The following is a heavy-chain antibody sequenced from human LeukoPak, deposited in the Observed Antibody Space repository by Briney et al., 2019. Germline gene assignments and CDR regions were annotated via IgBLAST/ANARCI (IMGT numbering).Heavy chain of an antibody. D-gene: IGHD6-6*01. CDR1: GFTFSIYW. V-gene: IGHV3-23*01. Sequence: PGGSLRLSCAASGFTFSIYWMSWVRQAPGKGLEWVSAISISGENTYYADSVKGRFTISRDTSRNTLYLQMHSLRAEDTAVYYCARLISTSSSRFSDYWGQGTLVTVSS. CDR3: ARLISTSSSRFSDY. J-gene: IGHJ4*02. CDR2: ISISGENT.